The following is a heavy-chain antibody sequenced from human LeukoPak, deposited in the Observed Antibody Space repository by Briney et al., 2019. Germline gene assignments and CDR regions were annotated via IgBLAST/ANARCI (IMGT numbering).Heavy chain of an antibody. V-gene: IGHV4-34*01. CDR1: GGSFSGYY. D-gene: IGHD6-13*01. Sequence: SETLSLTCAVYGGSFSGYYWSWIRQPPGKGLEWIGEVNHSGSTNYNPSLKSRVTISVDTSKNQFSLKLSSVTAADTAVYYCARGRQGYSSFYYYYMDVWGKGTTVTVSS. CDR3: ARGRQGYSSFYYYYMDV. J-gene: IGHJ6*03. CDR2: VNHSGST.